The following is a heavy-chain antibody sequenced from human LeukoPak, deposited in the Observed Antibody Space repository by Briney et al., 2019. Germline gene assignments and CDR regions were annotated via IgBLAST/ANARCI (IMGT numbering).Heavy chain of an antibody. CDR1: GGSFSGYY. J-gene: IGHJ4*02. D-gene: IGHD2-2*01. CDR3: ARRKDIVVVPAVRGAFDY. Sequence: PSETLSLTCAVYGGSFSGYYWSWIRQPPGKGLEWIGEINHSGSTNYNPSLKSRVTISVDTSKNQFSLKLSSVTAADTAVYHCARRKDIVVVPAVRGAFDYWGQGTLVTVPS. V-gene: IGHV4-34*01. CDR2: INHSGST.